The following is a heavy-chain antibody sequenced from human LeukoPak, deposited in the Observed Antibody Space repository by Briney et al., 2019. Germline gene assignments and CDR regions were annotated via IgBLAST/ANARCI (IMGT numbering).Heavy chain of an antibody. CDR2: ITGSGGNT. D-gene: IGHD6-13*01. CDR3: AKAASSSWPSYYYGMDV. Sequence: TGGSLRLSCAASGFIFSSYSMSWVRQAPGKGLEWVSVITGSGGNTYYADSVKGRFTISKDNSKNTVCLQMSSLRVDDTAVYYCAKAASSSWPSYYYGMDVWGQGTTVTVSS. CDR1: GFIFSSYS. V-gene: IGHV3-23*01. J-gene: IGHJ6*02.